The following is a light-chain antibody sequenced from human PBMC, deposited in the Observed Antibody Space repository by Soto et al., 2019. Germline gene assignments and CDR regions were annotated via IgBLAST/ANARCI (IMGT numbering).Light chain of an antibody. V-gene: IGLV2-14*03. CDR1: SSDLGAYKY. Sequence: QSVLAQPASVSGSPGQSITISCTGTSSDLGAYKYVSGYQQHPGKAPKLIIDGVSNRPSGVSNRFSGSKSGNTAFLTISGLQPENEADYYCSSFTGTTTIDVFGIGTKVTV. J-gene: IGLJ1*01. CDR2: GVS. CDR3: SSFTGTTTIDV.